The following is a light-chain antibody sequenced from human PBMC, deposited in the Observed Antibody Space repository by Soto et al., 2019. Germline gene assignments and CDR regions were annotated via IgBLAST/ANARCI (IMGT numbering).Light chain of an antibody. CDR3: QHPFNSPPFT. CDR1: QDISKY. J-gene: IGKJ3*01. V-gene: IGKV1-33*01. Sequence: EIELAQSPSSLSSSLGDRVTIPCQASQDISKYLDWYQQKPGKAPKLLIFDASDMETGIPSRFSGSGSGTDFSLTITSLEPEDIAGYYCQHPFNSPPFTFGQGTKVDI. CDR2: DAS.